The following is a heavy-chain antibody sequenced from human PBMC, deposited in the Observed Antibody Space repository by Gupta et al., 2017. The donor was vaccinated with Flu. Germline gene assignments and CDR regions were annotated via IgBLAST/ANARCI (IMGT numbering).Heavy chain of an antibody. CDR1: GFTFSSDW. V-gene: IGHV3-7*01. CDR2: LEPDGGAE. Sequence: CAASGFTFSSDWMAWIRQAPGKGLEWVANLEPDGGAEYYLDSVQGRLNVSRDNAKKSLYLQMNSLRAEDTAVYYCARDDGSKSVDYWGQGTLVTVXS. CDR3: ARDDGSKSVDY. D-gene: IGHD1-26*01. J-gene: IGHJ4*02.